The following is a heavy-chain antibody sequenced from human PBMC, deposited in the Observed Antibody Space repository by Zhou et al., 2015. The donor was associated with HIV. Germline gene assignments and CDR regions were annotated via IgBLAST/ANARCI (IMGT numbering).Heavy chain of an antibody. Sequence: EVQLVESGGGVIRPGGSLRLSCAVSGFTFDDYGMNWVRQAPGKGLEWVSGINWNGGSTGYADSVKGRFTISRDNAKNSLYLQMNSLRAEDTALYYCARDRTPTYYYDSSGYYPFDYWGQGTLVTVSS. V-gene: IGHV3-20*04. J-gene: IGHJ4*02. D-gene: IGHD3-22*01. CDR2: INWNGGST. CDR1: GFTFDDYG. CDR3: ARDRTPTYYYDSSGYYPFDY.